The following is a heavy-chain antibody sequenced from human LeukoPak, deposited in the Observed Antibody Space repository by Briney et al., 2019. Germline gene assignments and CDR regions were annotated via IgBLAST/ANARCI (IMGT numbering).Heavy chain of an antibody. D-gene: IGHD6-19*01. V-gene: IGHV4-39*01. CDR3: ARHPYGSGRNWFDP. CDR2: LSYSGTT. CDR1: GGPISNSNYY. J-gene: IGHJ5*02. Sequence: SETLSLTCTVSGGPISNSNYYWGWIRQPPGKRLECIGSLSYSGTTQYNPSLKSRVTMSVDTSRNQFSLKLRSVTAADTAVYYCARHPYGSGRNWFDPWGQGTLVTVSP.